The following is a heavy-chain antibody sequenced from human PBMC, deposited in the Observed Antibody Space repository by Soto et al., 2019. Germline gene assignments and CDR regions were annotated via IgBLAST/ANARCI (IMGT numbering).Heavy chain of an antibody. Sequence: GGSLRLSCAASGFTFDDYAMHWVRQAPGKGLEWVSGISWNSASMDYADSVKDRFSISRDNAKNSLYLQMNSLRAEDTAVYYCARVGNWNSYWGQGTLVTVSS. CDR1: GFTFDDYA. CDR3: ARVGNWNSY. D-gene: IGHD1-7*01. J-gene: IGHJ4*02. V-gene: IGHV3-9*01. CDR2: ISWNSASM.